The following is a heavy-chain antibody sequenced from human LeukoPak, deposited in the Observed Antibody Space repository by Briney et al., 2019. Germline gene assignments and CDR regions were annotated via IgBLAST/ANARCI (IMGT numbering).Heavy chain of an antibody. D-gene: IGHD5-12*01. V-gene: IGHV3-23*01. CDR2: ISGSGGST. J-gene: IGHJ4*02. Sequence: PGGSLRLSCAASGFTFSSYAMSWVRQAPGKGLEWVSAISGSGGSTYYADSVKGRFTISRDNSKNTLYLQMNSLIAEDTAVYYCARDPGSGYEEHFDYWGQGTLVTVSS. CDR1: GFTFSSYA. CDR3: ARDPGSGYEEHFDY.